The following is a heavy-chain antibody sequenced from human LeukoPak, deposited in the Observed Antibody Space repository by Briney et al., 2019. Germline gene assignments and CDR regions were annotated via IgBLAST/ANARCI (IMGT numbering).Heavy chain of an antibody. D-gene: IGHD6-19*01. J-gene: IGHJ4*02. CDR1: GDRVSSNNAA. Sequence: SQTLSLTCAISGDRVSSNNAALNWIRQSPSRGLEWLGRTYYRSKWYNDYEVSVNSRITINPDTSKNQFSLQLNSVTPEDTAVYYCAREIAVAGTSWGVSDYWGQGTLVTVSS. V-gene: IGHV6-1*01. CDR2: TYYRSKWYN. CDR3: AREIAVAGTSWGVSDY.